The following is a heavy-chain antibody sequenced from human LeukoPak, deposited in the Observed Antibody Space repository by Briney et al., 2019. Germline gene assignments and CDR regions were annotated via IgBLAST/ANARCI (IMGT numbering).Heavy chain of an antibody. Sequence: PGGSLRLSCAASGFTFSTYGMHWVRQAPGKGLEWVAFIRYDGSTKYYADSVKGRFTISRDNSKNTLHLQMNSLRAEDTAVYYCAKGAYYDSSGYSFDYWGQGTLVTVSS. CDR2: IRYDGSTK. V-gene: IGHV3-30*02. J-gene: IGHJ4*02. CDR1: GFTFSTYG. CDR3: AKGAYYDSSGYSFDY. D-gene: IGHD3-22*01.